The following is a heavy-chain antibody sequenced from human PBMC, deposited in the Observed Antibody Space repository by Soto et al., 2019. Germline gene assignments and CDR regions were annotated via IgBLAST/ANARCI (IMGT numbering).Heavy chain of an antibody. Sequence: ASVKVSCKASGYTFPSYAMHWVGQAPGQRLEWMGWINAGNGNTKYSQKFQGRVTITRDTSASTAYMELSSLRSEDTAVYYCARVTGYYYVDYWGQGTLVTVSS. CDR3: ARVTGYYYVDY. V-gene: IGHV1-3*01. J-gene: IGHJ4*02. CDR2: INAGNGNT. D-gene: IGHD3-9*01. CDR1: GYTFPSYA.